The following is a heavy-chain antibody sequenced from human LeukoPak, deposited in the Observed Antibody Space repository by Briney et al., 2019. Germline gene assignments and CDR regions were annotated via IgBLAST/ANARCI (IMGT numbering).Heavy chain of an antibody. V-gene: IGHV4-38-2*01. J-gene: IGHJ4*02. CDR1: GYSISSGYY. CDR3: ASGPLYSSGWSGTYYFDY. Sequence: SETLSLTCAVSGYSISSGYYWGWIRQPPGKGLEWIGSIYHSGSTYYNPSLKSRVTISADTSKNQFSLKLSSVTAADTAVYYCASGPLYSSGWSGTYYFDYWGQGTLVTVSS. D-gene: IGHD6-19*01. CDR2: IYHSGST.